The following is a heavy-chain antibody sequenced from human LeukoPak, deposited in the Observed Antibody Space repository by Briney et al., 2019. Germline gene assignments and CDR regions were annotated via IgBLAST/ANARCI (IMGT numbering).Heavy chain of an antibody. D-gene: IGHD6-6*01. CDR2: IYYSGST. CDR3: ARVTSSSSFDY. CDR1: GYSISSGYY. V-gene: IGHV4-30-4*08. J-gene: IGHJ4*02. Sequence: SETLSLACTVSGYSISSGYYWGWIRQPPGKGLKWIGYIYYSGSTYYNPSLKSRVTISVDTSKNQFSLKLSSVTAADTAVYYCARVTSSSSFDYWGQGTLVTVSS.